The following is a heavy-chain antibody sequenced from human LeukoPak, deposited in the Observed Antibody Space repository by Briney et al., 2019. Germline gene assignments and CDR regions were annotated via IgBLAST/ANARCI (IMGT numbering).Heavy chain of an antibody. D-gene: IGHD3-10*01. V-gene: IGHV4-59*01. CDR3: VRGPYGSGISSWFDP. J-gene: IGHJ5*02. CDR1: GGSISTYC. CDR2: IYYSGDT. Sequence: SETLSLTCTVSGGSISTYCWSWIRQPAGKGLEWIGYIYYSGDTNYNPSLQSRVTLSVDTSKNQFSLKLTSVTAADTAVYYCVRGPYGSGISSWFDPWGQGTLVIVSS.